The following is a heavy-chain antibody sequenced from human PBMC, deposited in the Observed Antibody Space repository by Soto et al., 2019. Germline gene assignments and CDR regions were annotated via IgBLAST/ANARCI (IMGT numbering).Heavy chain of an antibody. D-gene: IGHD6-6*01. J-gene: IGHJ4*02. CDR3: ARELEYSSSSYDY. Sequence: GGSLRLSCAASGFTFSSYSMNWVRQAPGKGLEWVSSISSSSSYIYYADSVKGRFTISRDNAKNSPYLQMNSLRAEDTAVYYCARELEYSSSSYDYWGQGTLVTVSS. CDR1: GFTFSSYS. V-gene: IGHV3-21*01. CDR2: ISSSSSYI.